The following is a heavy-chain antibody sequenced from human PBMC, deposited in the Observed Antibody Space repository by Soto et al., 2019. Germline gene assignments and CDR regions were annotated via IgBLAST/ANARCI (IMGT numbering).Heavy chain of an antibody. V-gene: IGHV6-1*01. D-gene: IGHD6-6*01. CDR1: GYSVASNSAA. CDR3: ARDWPRIAAPNWFDP. CDR2: TYYRSKWYN. Sequence: SHTLSLTCAISGYSVASNSAAWNLIRQSPSRGLEWLGRTYYRSKWYNDYAVSVKSRITINPDTSKNQFSLQLNSVTPEDTAVYYCARDWPRIAAPNWFDPWGQGTLVTVSS. J-gene: IGHJ5*02.